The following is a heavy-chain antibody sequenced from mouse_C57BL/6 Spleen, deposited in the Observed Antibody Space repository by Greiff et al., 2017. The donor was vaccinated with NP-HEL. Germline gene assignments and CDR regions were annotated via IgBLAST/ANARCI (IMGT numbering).Heavy chain of an antibody. CDR3: ARRTVVAFDY. J-gene: IGHJ2*01. CDR2: IDPSDSYT. V-gene: IGHV1-59*01. Sequence: QVQLQQPGAELVRPGTSVKLSCKASGYTFTSYWMHWVKQRPGQGLEWIGVIDPSDSYTNYNQKFKGKATLTVDTSSSTAYMQLSSLTSEDSAVYCGARRTVVAFDYWGQGTTLTVSS. D-gene: IGHD1-1*01. CDR1: GYTFTSYW.